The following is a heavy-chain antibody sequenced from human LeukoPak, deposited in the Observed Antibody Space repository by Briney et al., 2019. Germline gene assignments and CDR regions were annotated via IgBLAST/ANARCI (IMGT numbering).Heavy chain of an antibody. Sequence: GGSRRLSCAASGFTFSSYSMNWVRQAPGKGLEWVSSISSSSSYIYYADSVKGRFTISRDNSKNTLYLQMNSLRAEDTAVYYCAKKGYCSSTSCFNDAFDIWGQGTMVTVSS. V-gene: IGHV3-21*04. D-gene: IGHD2-2*01. CDR2: ISSSSSYI. CDR1: GFTFSSYS. J-gene: IGHJ3*02. CDR3: AKKGYCSSTSCFNDAFDI.